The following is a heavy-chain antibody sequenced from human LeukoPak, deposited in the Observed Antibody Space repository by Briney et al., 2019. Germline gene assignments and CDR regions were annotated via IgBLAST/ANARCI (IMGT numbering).Heavy chain of an antibody. Sequence: PGGSLRLSCAASGFTFSNFAMTWVRQAPGKGLEWVSSIVGSSSTYYADSLKGRFTISRDNAKNSLYLQMNSLRAEDTAVYYCARDRGSYSYFDYWGQGTLVTVSS. CDR2: IVGSSST. V-gene: IGHV3-21*01. CDR1: GFTFSNFA. CDR3: ARDRGSYSYFDY. D-gene: IGHD1-26*01. J-gene: IGHJ4*02.